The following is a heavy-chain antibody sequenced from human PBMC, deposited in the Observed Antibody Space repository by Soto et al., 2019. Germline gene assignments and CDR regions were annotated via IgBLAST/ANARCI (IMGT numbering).Heavy chain of an antibody. J-gene: IGHJ4*02. V-gene: IGHV1-69*02. CDR3: ARLGDLFEQSDY. D-gene: IGHD2-21*02. CDR1: GGTFSSYT. CDR2: IIPILGIA. Sequence: QVQLVQSGAEVKKPGSSVKVYCKASGGTFSSYTISWVRQAPGQGLEWMGRIIPILGIANYAQKFQGRVTITADKSTSTADMELSSLRSEDTAVYYCARLGDLFEQSDYWGQGTLVTVSS.